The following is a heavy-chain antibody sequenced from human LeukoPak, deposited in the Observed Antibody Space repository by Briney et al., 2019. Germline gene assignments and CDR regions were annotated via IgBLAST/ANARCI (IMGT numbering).Heavy chain of an antibody. J-gene: IGHJ6*02. CDR3: ARHYSYGYYYYYYGTDV. D-gene: IGHD5-18*01. V-gene: IGHV4-34*01. Sequence: SETLSLTCAVYGGSFSGYYWSWIRQPPGKGLEWIGEINHSGSTNYNPSLKSRVTISVDTSKNQFSLKLSSVTAADTAVYYCARHYSYGYYYYYYGTDVWGQGTTVTVSS. CDR2: INHSGST. CDR1: GGSFSGYY.